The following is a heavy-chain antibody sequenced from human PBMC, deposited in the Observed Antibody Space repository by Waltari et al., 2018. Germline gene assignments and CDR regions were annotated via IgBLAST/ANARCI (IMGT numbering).Heavy chain of an antibody. CDR2: VKQDGSAK. D-gene: IGHD3-10*01. CDR3: ARCLWGSMVLDAFDI. CDR1: GFTFSSYW. V-gene: IGHV3-7*01. J-gene: IGHJ3*02. Sequence: EVQLVESGGGLVQPGGSLRLSCVASGFTFSSYWMSWFRQPPGKGLEGVAKVKQDGSAKYYVDSVKGRFTISRDNAKNALYLQMNSLRAEDTAVYYCARCLWGSMVLDAFDIWGQGTMVTVSS.